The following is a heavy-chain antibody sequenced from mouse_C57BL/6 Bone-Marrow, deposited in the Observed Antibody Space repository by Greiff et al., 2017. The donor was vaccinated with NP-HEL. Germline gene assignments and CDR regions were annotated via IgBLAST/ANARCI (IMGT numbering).Heavy chain of an antibody. Sequence: QVQLQQSGAELVRPGTSVKMSCKASGYTFTNYWIGWAKQRPGHGLEWIGDIYPGGGYTNYNEKFKGKATLTADKSSSTAYMQFSSLTSEDSAISYCAYGSSPAWFAYWGQGTLVTVSA. D-gene: IGHD1-1*01. CDR2: IYPGGGYT. V-gene: IGHV1-63*01. J-gene: IGHJ3*01. CDR3: AYGSSPAWFAY. CDR1: GYTFTNYW.